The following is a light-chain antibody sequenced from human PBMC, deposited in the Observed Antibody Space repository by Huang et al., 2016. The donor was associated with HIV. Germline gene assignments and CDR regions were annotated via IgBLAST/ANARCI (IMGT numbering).Light chain of an antibody. CDR2: EKP. V-gene: IGKV3D-15*01. Sequence: EIMMTQSPATLSVSPGGRATLSCRASQNVRNNLAGYQQKTGQAPRLLIYEKPTRAAGIPARFSGSGSGTEFTLTISGLQSEDFAIYYCQQYDNWPPGLTFGGGTKVEI. CDR1: QNVRNN. CDR3: QQYDNWPPGLT. J-gene: IGKJ4*01.